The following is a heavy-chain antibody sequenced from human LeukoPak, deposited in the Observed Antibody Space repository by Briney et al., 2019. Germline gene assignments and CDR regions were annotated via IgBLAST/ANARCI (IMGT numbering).Heavy chain of an antibody. J-gene: IGHJ3*01. D-gene: IGHD2-8*01. CDR3: GRHANGDSSAAFDL. CDR2: VYRSGGT. Sequence: SETLSLTCAVSGDSISDKYWWRWVRQFPDKGLEWIGEVYRSGGTSYNPSLKSRVTVSIDYSKNQFSLNLRSVTAADTAVYYCGRHANGDSSAAFDLWGQGTMVFVSS. CDR1: GDSISDKYW. V-gene: IGHV4-4*02.